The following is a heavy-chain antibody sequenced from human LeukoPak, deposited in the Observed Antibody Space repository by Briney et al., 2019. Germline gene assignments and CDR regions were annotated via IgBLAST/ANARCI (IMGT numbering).Heavy chain of an antibody. D-gene: IGHD3-3*01. CDR1: GGSISTYY. CDR2: VYYSGST. J-gene: IGHJ4*02. Sequence: KPLETLSLTCTVSGGSISTYYWSWIRQPPGKGLEWIGSVYYSGSTNYNPSLKSRVTISVDTSKNQFSLRLSSVTAADTAVYYCARHGSGYYFFVYWGEGTLVTVSS. CDR3: ARHGSGYYFFVY. V-gene: IGHV4-59*01.